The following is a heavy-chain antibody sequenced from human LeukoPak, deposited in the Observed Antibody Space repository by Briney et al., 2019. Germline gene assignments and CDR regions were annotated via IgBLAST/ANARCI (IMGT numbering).Heavy chain of an antibody. Sequence: TLSLTCTVSGGSISSGSYYWSWIRQPAGKGLEWIGRIYTSGSTNYNPSLKSRVTISVDTSKNQFSLKLSSVTAADTAVYYCARDKQLDWAHYYYYYMDVWGKGTTVTVSS. CDR2: IYTSGST. D-gene: IGHD1-1*01. CDR1: GGSISSGSYY. CDR3: ARDKQLDWAHYYYYYMDV. V-gene: IGHV4-61*02. J-gene: IGHJ6*03.